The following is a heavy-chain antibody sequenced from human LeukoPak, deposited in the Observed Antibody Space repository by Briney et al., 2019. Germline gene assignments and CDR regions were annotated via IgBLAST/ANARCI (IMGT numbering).Heavy chain of an antibody. CDR3: AYSDHFDN. Sequence: GGSLRLSCAASGFTLGNYWMHWVRQASGKGLVWVSRGDGDGSHSTYADSVKGRFTISRDNAKNALYLQMNSLTGEDTAVYYCAYSDHFDNWGQGTLVTVSS. CDR2: GDGDGSHS. D-gene: IGHD4-17*01. V-gene: IGHV3-74*03. CDR1: GFTLGNYW. J-gene: IGHJ4*02.